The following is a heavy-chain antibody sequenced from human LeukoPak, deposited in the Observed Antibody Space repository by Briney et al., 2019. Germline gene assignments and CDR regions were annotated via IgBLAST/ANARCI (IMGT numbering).Heavy chain of an antibody. J-gene: IGHJ5*02. V-gene: IGHV4-38-2*01. CDR2: IYHSGST. D-gene: IGHD3-9*01. Sequence: SETLSLTCAVSGYSISSGYYWGWIRQPPGKGLEWIGSIYHSGSTYYNPSLKSRVTISVDTSKNQFSLKLSSVTAADTAVYYCVGELRYFDWSFDPWGQGTLVTVSS. CDR1: GYSISSGYY. CDR3: VGELRYFDWSFDP.